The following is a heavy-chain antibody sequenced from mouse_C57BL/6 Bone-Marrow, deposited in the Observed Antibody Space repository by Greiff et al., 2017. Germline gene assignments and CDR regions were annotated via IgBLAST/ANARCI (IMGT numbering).Heavy chain of an antibody. D-gene: IGHD1-1*02. CDR3: ARGWSDSAY. J-gene: IGHJ3*01. Sequence: EVQLVESGGGLVQPGGSLKLSCAASGFTFSDYGMAWVRQAPRKGPEWVAFISNLAYSIYYADTVTGRFTISRENAKNTLYLEMSSLRSEDTAMYYCARGWSDSAYWGQGTLVTVSA. CDR2: ISNLAYSI. CDR1: GFTFSDYG. V-gene: IGHV5-15*01.